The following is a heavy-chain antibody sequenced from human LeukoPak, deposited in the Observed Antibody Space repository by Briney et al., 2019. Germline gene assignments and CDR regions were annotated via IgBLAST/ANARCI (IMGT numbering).Heavy chain of an antibody. CDR3: AKIGAAIAVDELDY. V-gene: IGHV3-30*02. J-gene: IGHJ4*02. Sequence: GGSLRLSCAASGFTFSSYGEHWVRQAPGKGLEWVAFIRYDGSNKYYADSVKGRFTISRDNSKNTLYLQMNSLRAEDTAVYYCAKIGAAIAVDELDYWGQGTLVTVSS. CDR1: GFTFSSYG. D-gene: IGHD6-19*01. CDR2: IRYDGSNK.